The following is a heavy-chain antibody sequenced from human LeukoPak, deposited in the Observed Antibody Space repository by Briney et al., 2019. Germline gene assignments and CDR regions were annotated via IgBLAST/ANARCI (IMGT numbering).Heavy chain of an antibody. CDR3: ARDMWGTFDY. CDR1: GFTFSDLW. D-gene: IGHD7-27*01. Sequence: GGSLRLSCAASGFTFSDLWMPWVRQAPGKGPVWVSRIRPDGTDASYADSVKGRFTISRDNARNTLFLQISSLRDEDTAVYYCARDMWGTFDYWGQGTLVTVSS. CDR2: IRPDGTDA. J-gene: IGHJ4*02. V-gene: IGHV3-74*01.